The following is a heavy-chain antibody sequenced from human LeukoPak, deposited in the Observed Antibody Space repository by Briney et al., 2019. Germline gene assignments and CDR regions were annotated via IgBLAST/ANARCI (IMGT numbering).Heavy chain of an antibody. J-gene: IGHJ6*04. CDR2: IYSGGST. Sequence: GGSLRLSCAASEFSVGSNYMTWVRQAPGKGLEWVSLIYSGGSTYYADSVKGRFTISRDNSKNSLYLQMNSLRAEDTAVYYCAELGITMIGGVWGKGTTVTISS. V-gene: IGHV3-66*01. CDR1: EFSVGSNY. D-gene: IGHD3-10*02. CDR3: AELGITMIGGV.